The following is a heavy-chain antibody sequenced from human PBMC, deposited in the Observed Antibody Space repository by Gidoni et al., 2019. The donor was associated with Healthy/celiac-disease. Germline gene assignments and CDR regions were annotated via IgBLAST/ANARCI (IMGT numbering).Heavy chain of an antibody. D-gene: IGHD2-2*01. J-gene: IGHJ4*02. Sequence: QVQLVQSGAEVKKPGASVQVSCKASGYTFTSYYMHWVRQAPGQGLEWMGIINPSGGSTSYAQKFQGRVTMTRDTSTSTVYMELSSLRSEDTAVYYCARRGNAAAFDYWGQGTLVTVSS. V-gene: IGHV1-46*03. CDR2: INPSGGST. CDR3: ARRGNAAAFDY. CDR1: GYTFTSYY.